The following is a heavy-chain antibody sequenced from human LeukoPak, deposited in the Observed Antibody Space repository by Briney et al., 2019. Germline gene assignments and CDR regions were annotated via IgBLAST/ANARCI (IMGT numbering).Heavy chain of an antibody. D-gene: IGHD2-15*01. Sequence: GGSLRLSCAASGFTFSSYSMNWVRQAPGKGLEWVSSISSSSSYIYYADSVKGRLTISRDNAKNSLYLQMNSLRAEDTAVYYCARARPTPGAFDIWGQGTMVTVSS. CDR2: ISSSSSYI. V-gene: IGHV3-21*01. J-gene: IGHJ3*02. CDR1: GFTFSSYS. CDR3: ARARPTPGAFDI.